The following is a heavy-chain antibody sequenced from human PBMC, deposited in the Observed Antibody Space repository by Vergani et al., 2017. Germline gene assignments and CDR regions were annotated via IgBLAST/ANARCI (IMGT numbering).Heavy chain of an antibody. D-gene: IGHD3-10*01. V-gene: IGHV1-2*02. CDR2: INPNSGGT. CDR1: GYTFTGYY. Sequence: QVQLVQSGAEVKKPGASVKVSCKASGYTFTGYYMHWVRQAPGQGLEWMGWINPNSGGTNYAQKFQGRVTLTRDTSISTAYMELSRLRSDDTAVYYCSVTRLRVFHRSWPPYDYWGQGTLVTVSS. CDR3: SVTRLRVFHRSWPPYDY. J-gene: IGHJ4*02.